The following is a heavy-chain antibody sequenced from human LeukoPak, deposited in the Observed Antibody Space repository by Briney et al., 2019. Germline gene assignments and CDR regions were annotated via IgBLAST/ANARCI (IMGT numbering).Heavy chain of an antibody. Sequence: GGSLRLSCAASGFTLSSYNMNWVRQAPGKGLEWVSYISTTNAIYYADSVKGRFTISRDNSKNTLYLQMNSLRAEDTAVYYCAREMVRGVSPYFDYWGQGTLVTVSS. V-gene: IGHV3-48*01. J-gene: IGHJ4*02. D-gene: IGHD3-10*01. CDR2: ISTTNAI. CDR1: GFTLSSYN. CDR3: AREMVRGVSPYFDY.